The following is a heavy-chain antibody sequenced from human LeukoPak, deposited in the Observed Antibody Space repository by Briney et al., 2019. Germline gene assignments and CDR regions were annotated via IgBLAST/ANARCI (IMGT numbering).Heavy chain of an antibody. J-gene: IGHJ4*02. CDR2: IYYSGST. V-gene: IGHV4-39*01. D-gene: IGHD5-24*01. Sequence: SETLSLTCTVSGGSISSGDYYWSWIRQPPGKGLEWIGSIYYSGSTYYNPSLKSRVTISVDTSKNQFSLKLSSVTAADTAVYYCARQDGYNSLNFDYWGQGTLVTVSS. CDR1: GGSISSGDYY. CDR3: ARQDGYNSLNFDY.